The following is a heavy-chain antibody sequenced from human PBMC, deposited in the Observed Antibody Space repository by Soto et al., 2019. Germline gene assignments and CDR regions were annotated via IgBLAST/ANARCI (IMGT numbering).Heavy chain of an antibody. J-gene: IGHJ4*02. V-gene: IGHV1-46*03. Sequence: QVQLVQSGAEVKKPGAPVKVSCKASGYTFTSYYIHWVRQAPGQGLEWMGVINPGGGAPSYAQKFQGRFTMTRDTSTSTVYMELSSLRSDDTAVYYCTRVSPWLVPFGYWGQGTLVTVSS. CDR1: GYTFTSYY. CDR2: INPGGGAP. D-gene: IGHD6-19*01. CDR3: TRVSPWLVPFGY.